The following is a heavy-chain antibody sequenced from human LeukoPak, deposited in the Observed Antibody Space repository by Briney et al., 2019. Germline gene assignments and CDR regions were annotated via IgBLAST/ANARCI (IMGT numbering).Heavy chain of an antibody. CDR3: ARGQPYGDYNYFDP. D-gene: IGHD4-17*01. Sequence: ASVTVACKASGYTFIGYYMHWVRHAPGEGVDRLRQINPRTGSTNSAQKVQGRVTKSRDTSISTAYMELSRLTSDDTAIYYCARGQPYGDYNYFDPWGQGTLVTVSS. J-gene: IGHJ5*02. CDR2: INPRTGST. CDR1: GYTFIGYY. V-gene: IGHV1-2*06.